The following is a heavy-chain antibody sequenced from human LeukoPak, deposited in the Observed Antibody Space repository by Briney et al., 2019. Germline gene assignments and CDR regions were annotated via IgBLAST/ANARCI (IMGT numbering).Heavy chain of an antibody. D-gene: IGHD3-22*01. CDR2: IIPIFGTA. CDR3: ARDNPGGSGYYCNWFDP. CDR1: GGTFSSYA. V-gene: IGHV1-69*01. Sequence: SVKVSCKASGGTFSSYAISWVRQAPGQGLEWMGGIIPIFGTANYAQKFQGRVTITADESTSTAYMELSSLRSEDTAVYYCARDNPGGSGYYCNWFDPWGQGTLVTVSS. J-gene: IGHJ5*02.